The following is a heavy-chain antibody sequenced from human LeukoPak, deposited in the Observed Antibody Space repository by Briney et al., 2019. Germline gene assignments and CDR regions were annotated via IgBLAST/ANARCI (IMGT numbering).Heavy chain of an antibody. CDR3: ARESSSSSTGAFDI. CDR2: IGPAGDT. Sequence: GGSLRLSCAASGFTFSNYEIHWVRQTTGKGLEWVSAIGPAGDTYYPGSVKGRFTVSRENAKNSLYLQMNSLRAGDTTVYYCARESSSSSTGAFDIWGQGTMVTVSS. J-gene: IGHJ3*02. V-gene: IGHV3-13*01. CDR1: GFTFSNYE. D-gene: IGHD6-13*01.